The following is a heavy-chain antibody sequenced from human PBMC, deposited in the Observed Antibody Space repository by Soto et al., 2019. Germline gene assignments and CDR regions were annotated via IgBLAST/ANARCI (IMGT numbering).Heavy chain of an antibody. CDR1: GSSFPNYP. Sequence: SLEISCAASGSSFPNYPMHWVRQTPDKGLEWLAVISHDGVTKNSADSVKGRFSISRDNSRNRLYLDMNSLRTEDTAMYYCVRGGYSSSWERLDPWGQGTLVTVSS. CDR3: VRGGYSSSWERLDP. D-gene: IGHD4-4*01. V-gene: IGHV3-30-3*01. J-gene: IGHJ5*02. CDR2: ISHDGVTK.